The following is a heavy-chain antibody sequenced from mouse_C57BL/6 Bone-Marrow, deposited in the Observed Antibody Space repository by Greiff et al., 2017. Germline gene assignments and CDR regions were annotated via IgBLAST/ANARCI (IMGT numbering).Heavy chain of an antibody. J-gene: IGHJ4*01. CDR2: IYPGSGST. CDR1: GYTFTSYW. V-gene: IGHV1-55*01. Sequence: VQLQQPGAELVKPGASVKMSCKASGYTFTSYWITWVKQRPGQGLEWIGDIYPGSGSTNYNEKFKSKATLTVDTSSSTAYMQLSSLTSEDSAVYYCARGITTVVAHYYAMDYWGQGTSVTVSS. D-gene: IGHD1-1*01. CDR3: ARGITTVVAHYYAMDY.